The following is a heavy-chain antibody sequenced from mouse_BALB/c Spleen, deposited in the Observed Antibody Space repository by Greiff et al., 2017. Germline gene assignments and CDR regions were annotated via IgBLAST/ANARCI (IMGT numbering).Heavy chain of an antibody. D-gene: IGHD2-10*02. CDR1: GYSFTSYW. Sequence: EVQVVESGTVLARPGASVKMSCKASGYSFTSYWMHWVKQRPGQGLEWIGAIYPGNSDTSYNQKFKGKAKLTAVTSASTAYMELSSLTNEDSAVYYCTRAQYGNYPFAYWGQGTLVTVSA. CDR2: IYPGNSDT. V-gene: IGHV1-5*01. J-gene: IGHJ3*01. CDR3: TRAQYGNYPFAY.